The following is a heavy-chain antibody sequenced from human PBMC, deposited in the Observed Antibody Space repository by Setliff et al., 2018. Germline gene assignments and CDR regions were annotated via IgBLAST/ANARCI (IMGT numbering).Heavy chain of an antibody. V-gene: IGHV5-10-1*01. D-gene: IGHD2-15*01. CDR3: ARIRRDIVVVVGATPDYYDYMDV. CDR1: GYSFTSYW. CDR2: IDPSDSYT. J-gene: IGHJ6*03. Sequence: PGESLKISCKGSGYSFTSYWISWVRQMPGKGLEWMGRIDPSDSYTNYSPSFQGQVTISGDRSTSTAYLQWSSLKASDTAMYYCARIRRDIVVVVGATPDYYDYMDVWGKGTTVTVSS.